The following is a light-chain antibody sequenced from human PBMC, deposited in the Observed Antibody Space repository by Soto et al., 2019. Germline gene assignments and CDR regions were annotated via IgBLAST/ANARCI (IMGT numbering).Light chain of an antibody. CDR2: TAS. CDR3: QQATSFPYT. Sequence: DIQMTQSPSSVSASVGDRVTITCRACRDINRWLAWYQQKPGKAPKLLIYTASSLQSGVPSRFSGSGSGTDFPLTITSLQPEDFATYYCQQATSFPYTLGQGTKLEIK. J-gene: IGKJ2*01. V-gene: IGKV1-12*01. CDR1: RDINRW.